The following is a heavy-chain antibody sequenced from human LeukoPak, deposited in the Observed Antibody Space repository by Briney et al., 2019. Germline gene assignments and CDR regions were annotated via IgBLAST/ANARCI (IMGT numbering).Heavy chain of an antibody. J-gene: IGHJ5*02. V-gene: IGHV3-9*01. D-gene: IGHD5-18*01. CDR2: ISWNSGSI. CDR3: AKGGYSYTIDWFDP. CDR1: GFTFDDYA. Sequence: GGSLRLSCAASGFTFDDYAMHLVRQAPGKGLEWVSGISWNSGSIGYADSVKGRFTISRDNAKNSLYLQMNSLRAEDTALYYCAKGGYSYTIDWFDPWGQGTLVTVSS.